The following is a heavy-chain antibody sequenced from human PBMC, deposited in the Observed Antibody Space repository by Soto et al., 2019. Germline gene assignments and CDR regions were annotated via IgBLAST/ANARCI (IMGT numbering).Heavy chain of an antibody. CDR3: ARALPPYDYDYGMDV. J-gene: IGHJ6*02. CDR2: INPSGGST. D-gene: IGHD3-16*02. V-gene: IGHV1-46*01. CDR1: GYTFTSYY. Sequence: QVQLVQSGAEVKKPGASVKVSCKASGYTFTSYYMHWVRQAPGQGLEWMGIINPSGGSTSYAQKFQGRVTKARGTPTSTVYMELSSLRSEDTAVYYCARALPPYDYDYGMDVWGQGTTVTVSS.